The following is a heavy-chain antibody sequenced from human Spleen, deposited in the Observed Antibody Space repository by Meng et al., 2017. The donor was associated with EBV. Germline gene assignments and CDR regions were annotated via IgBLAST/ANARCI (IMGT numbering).Heavy chain of an antibody. V-gene: IGHV4-39*07. J-gene: IGHJ4*02. CDR3: ARAGYHRPASEY. D-gene: IGHD2-15*01. CDR1: GGSLSSSSYY. Sequence: PLQRAGPGLVDPSETLSFTFTVSGGSLSSSSYYWGWIRQPPGKGLEWIGEIHHSGGTSYNPSLKSRVTISLDMSKDQFSLRLSSVTAADTAVYYCARAGYHRPASEYWGQGTLVTVSS. CDR2: IHHSGGT.